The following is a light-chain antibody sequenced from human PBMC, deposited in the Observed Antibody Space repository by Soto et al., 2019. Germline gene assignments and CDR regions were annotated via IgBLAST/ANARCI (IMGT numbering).Light chain of an antibody. CDR1: PSITNR. V-gene: IGKV1-5*01. J-gene: IGKJ1*01. CDR3: QHYGGMWA. CDR2: DAS. Sequence: DIPMTQSPSTLSASVGDRVTITCRASPSITNRLAWYQQKPGKAPRVVIYDASSLESGVPSRFSGSGFGTEFILTINSLQPDDFATYCCQHYGGMWAFGQGTKVEVK.